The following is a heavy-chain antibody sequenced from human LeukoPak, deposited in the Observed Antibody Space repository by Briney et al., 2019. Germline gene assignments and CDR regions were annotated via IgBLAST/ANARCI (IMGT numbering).Heavy chain of an antibody. CDR2: ISYLSSHV. CDR3: GRAFPPLRTSSAGDL. Sequence: GGSLRLSCSASGFTFSDYDMNWVGQAPGKGLEWVSSISYLSSHVYYGDSVKGRFSIYRDNAKNSLYLQMNSLGAEDTAIYYCGRAFPPLRTSSAGDLWGQGILVTVSS. CDR1: GFTFSDYD. D-gene: IGHD3-16*01. J-gene: IGHJ4*02. V-gene: IGHV3-21*01.